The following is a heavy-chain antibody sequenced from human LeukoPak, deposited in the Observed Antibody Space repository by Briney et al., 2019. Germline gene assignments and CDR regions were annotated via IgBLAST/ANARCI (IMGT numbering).Heavy chain of an antibody. CDR1: GDSVSSNSAA. J-gene: IGHJ4*02. CDR3: AKSRELEYSSPYLDY. V-gene: IGHV6-1*01. D-gene: IGHD6-6*01. Sequence: SQTLSLTCAISGDSVSSNSAAWNWIRQSPSRGLEWQGRTYYRSKWYNDYAVSVKSRITIKPDTSKNQFSLQLNSVTPEDMALYYCAKSRELEYSSPYLDYWGQGTLVTVSS. CDR2: TYYRSKWYN.